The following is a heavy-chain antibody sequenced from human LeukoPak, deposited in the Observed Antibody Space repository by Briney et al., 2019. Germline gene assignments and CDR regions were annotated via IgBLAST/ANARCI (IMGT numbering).Heavy chain of an antibody. CDR3: ARADYGGNHYYYYMDV. V-gene: IGHV4-59*11. J-gene: IGHJ6*03. CDR1: GGSISSHY. D-gene: IGHD4-23*01. CDR2: NYYSGSI. Sequence: SETLSLTCTVSGGSISSHYWSWIRQPPGEGLEGLGYNYYSGSINYNPSLKSRVTISVDTSKNQFSLKLSSVTAADTAMYYCARADYGGNHYYYYMDVWGKGTTVTVPS.